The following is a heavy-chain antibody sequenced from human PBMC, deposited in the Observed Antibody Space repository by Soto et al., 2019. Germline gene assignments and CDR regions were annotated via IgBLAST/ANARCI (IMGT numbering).Heavy chain of an antibody. CDR2: IYYSGST. CDR3: ARRGIGYDQWLRFYSPYYFDY. D-gene: IGHD5-12*01. CDR1: GGSISSSSYY. Sequence: QLQLQESGPGLVKPSETLSLTCTVSGGSISSSSYYWGWIRQPPGKGLEWIGSIYYSGSTYYNPSLKSRVTISVDTSKNQFSLRLSSVTAADTAVYYCARRGIGYDQWLRFYSPYYFDYWGQGTLVTVSS. V-gene: IGHV4-39*01. J-gene: IGHJ4*02.